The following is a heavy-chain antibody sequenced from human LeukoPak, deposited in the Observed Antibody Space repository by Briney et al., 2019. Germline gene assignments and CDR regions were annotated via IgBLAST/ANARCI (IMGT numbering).Heavy chain of an antibody. J-gene: IGHJ5*02. D-gene: IGHD3-10*01. CDR2: IYYSGST. V-gene: IGHV4-59*01. CDR1: GGSISNYY. Sequence: SETLSLTCTVSGGSISNYYWSWIRQPPGKGLEWIGNIYYSGSTYFKPSLKSRVTISVDTSKNQFSLKLSSVTAADTAVYYCAGRGYYGSGNDFRFDPWGQGTLVTVSS. CDR3: AGRGYYGSGNDFRFDP.